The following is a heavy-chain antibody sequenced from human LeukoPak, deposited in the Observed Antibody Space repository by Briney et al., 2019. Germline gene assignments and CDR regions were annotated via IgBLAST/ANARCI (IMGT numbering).Heavy chain of an antibody. CDR3: AREYYYDSSGYTIQDAFDI. Sequence: GGSLRLSSAASGFTFSSYSMNWVRQAPGKGLEWVSSISSSSSYIYYADSVKGRFTISRDNAKNSLYLQMNSLRAEDTAVYYCAREYYYDSSGYTIQDAFDIWGQGTMVTVSS. V-gene: IGHV3-21*01. CDR2: ISSSSSYI. CDR1: GFTFSSYS. D-gene: IGHD3-22*01. J-gene: IGHJ3*02.